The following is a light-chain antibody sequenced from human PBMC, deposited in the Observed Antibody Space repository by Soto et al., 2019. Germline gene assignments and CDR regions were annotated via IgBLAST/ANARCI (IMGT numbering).Light chain of an antibody. J-gene: IGKJ1*01. Sequence: DIQMTQSPSTLSASVGDRVTITCRASQSISRGLAWYQQKPGRAPKLLIYQASSSEIGVPSRFSGSGSGTEFTLPISSLQPDDFATYYCQYYKESSTFGQGTRLEIK. CDR2: QAS. CDR3: QYYKESST. CDR1: QSISRG. V-gene: IGKV1-5*03.